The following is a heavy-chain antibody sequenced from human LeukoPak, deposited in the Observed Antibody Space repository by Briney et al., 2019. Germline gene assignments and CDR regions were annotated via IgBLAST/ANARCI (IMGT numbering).Heavy chain of an antibody. V-gene: IGHV4-39*07. J-gene: IGHJ5*02. D-gene: IGHD2-15*01. CDR1: GGSISNGSYY. Sequence: SETLSLTCTVSGGSISNGSYYWAWIRQPPEKGLEWIGGVYDFGNAYHNPSLKSRVTISVDTSKNQFFLKLTPVTAADTAVYYCARDLVGAETGFDPWGQGTLVTVSS. CDR2: VYDFGNA. CDR3: ARDLVGAETGFDP.